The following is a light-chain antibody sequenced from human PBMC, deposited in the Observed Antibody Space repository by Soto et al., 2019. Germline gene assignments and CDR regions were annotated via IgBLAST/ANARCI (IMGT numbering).Light chain of an antibody. J-gene: IGLJ1*01. V-gene: IGLV2-14*01. CDR1: SSDVGGYNY. CDR3: SSFTTSSPILYV. CDR2: EVS. Sequence: QSALTQPASVSGSPGQSITISCTGTSSDVGGYNYVSWYQQHPAKAPKLMIYEVSNRPSGVSNRFSGSKSGNTASLTISGLQAEDEAHYYCSSFTTSSPILYVFGPGTKLTVL.